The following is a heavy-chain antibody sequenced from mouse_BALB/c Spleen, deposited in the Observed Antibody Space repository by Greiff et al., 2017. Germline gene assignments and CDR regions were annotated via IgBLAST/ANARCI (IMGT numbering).Heavy chain of an antibody. Sequence: QVQLKQSGAELVKPGASVKLSCKASGYTFTSYYMYWVKQRPGQGLEWIGEINPSNGGTNFNEKFKSKATLTVDKSSSTAYMQLSSLTSEDSAVYYCTKDYDGGQGFAYWGQGTLVTVSA. D-gene: IGHD2-4*01. J-gene: IGHJ3*01. V-gene: IGHV1S81*02. CDR1: GYTFTSYY. CDR2: INPSNGGT. CDR3: TKDYDGGQGFAY.